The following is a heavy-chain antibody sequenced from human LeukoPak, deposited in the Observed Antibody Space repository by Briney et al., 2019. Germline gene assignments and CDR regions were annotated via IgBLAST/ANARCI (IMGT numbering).Heavy chain of an antibody. J-gene: IGHJ4*02. CDR2: IWNDGSQK. CDR3: ARDKGPYYFDQ. CDR1: GFAFSSYG. V-gene: IGHV3-33*01. Sequence: GGSLRLSCAASGFAFSSYGMHWVRQAPGKGLEWVAVIWNDGSQKYYADSVKGRFTISRDNSKNTLYLQMSSLRAEDTAVYYCARDKGPYYFDQWGQGTLLTVSS.